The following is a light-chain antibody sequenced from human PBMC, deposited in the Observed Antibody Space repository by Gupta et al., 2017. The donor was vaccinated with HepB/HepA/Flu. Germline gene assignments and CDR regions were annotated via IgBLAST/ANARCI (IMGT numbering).Light chain of an antibody. V-gene: IGKV3-11*01. CDR3: QRRSNWPLT. CDR2: DAS. J-gene: IGKJ4*01. CDR1: QSFSSY. Sequence: EIVLTQSPATLSLSPGERATLSCRASQSFSSYLAWYQQKPGQAPRLLIYDASNRATGIPARFSGSGSGTDFTLTISSLAPEDFAVYYCQRRSNWPLTFGGGTKVEIK.